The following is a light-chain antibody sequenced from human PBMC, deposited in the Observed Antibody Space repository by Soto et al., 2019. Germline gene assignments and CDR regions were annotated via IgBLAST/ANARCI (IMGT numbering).Light chain of an antibody. CDR2: EVS. CDR1: SSDVGGYKF. CDR3: SSYTTSSTRV. V-gene: IGLV2-14*01. J-gene: IGLJ3*02. Sequence: QSVLTQPASVSGSPGQSITISCTGTSSDVGGYKFVSWYQQHPGKAPKLMIYEVSNRPSGVSNRFTGSKSGNTASLTISGLQAEDEAYYYCSSYTTSSTRVFGGGTKVTVL.